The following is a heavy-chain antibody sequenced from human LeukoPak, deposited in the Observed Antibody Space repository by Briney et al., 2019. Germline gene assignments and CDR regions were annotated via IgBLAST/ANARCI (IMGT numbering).Heavy chain of an antibody. CDR3: ARGYGSGSYNWFDP. CDR1: GYTFTGYY. V-gene: IGHV1-2*06. J-gene: IGHJ5*02. Sequence: GASVKVSCKASGYTFTGYYMHWVRQAPGQGLEWMGRINPNSGGTNYAQKFQGRVTMTRDTSISTAYMELSRLRSDDTAVYYCARGYGSGSYNWFDPWGQGTLVTVSS. D-gene: IGHD3-10*01. CDR2: INPNSGGT.